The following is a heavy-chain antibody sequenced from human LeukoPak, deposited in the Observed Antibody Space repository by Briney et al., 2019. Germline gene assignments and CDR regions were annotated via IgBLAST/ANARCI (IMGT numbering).Heavy chain of an antibody. V-gene: IGHV3-20*04. CDR3: ARDDYGDYYFDY. Sequence: GGSLRLSCAAAGFTFDDYGMSWVRQAPGKGLEWVSGINWNGGSTGYADSVKGRFTISRDNAKNSLYLQMNSLRAEDTALYYCARDDYGDYYFDYWGQGTLVTVSS. CDR2: INWNGGST. CDR1: GFTFDDYG. D-gene: IGHD4-17*01. J-gene: IGHJ4*02.